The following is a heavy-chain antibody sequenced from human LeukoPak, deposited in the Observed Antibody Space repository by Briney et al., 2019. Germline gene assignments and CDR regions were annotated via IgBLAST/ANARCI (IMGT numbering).Heavy chain of an antibody. CDR1: GLTFSDYG. J-gene: IGHJ3*02. Sequence: GGSLRLSCVGSGLTFSDYGIYWVRQAPGKGLEHVSAISSTGTYTYYANSVRGRFTISRDNSKNTLYLQMGSLRAEDMAVYYCARGPTVTSFNAFDMWGPGKTGTVSS. CDR2: ISSTGTYT. D-gene: IGHD4-17*01. V-gene: IGHV3-64*01. CDR3: ARGPTVTSFNAFDM.